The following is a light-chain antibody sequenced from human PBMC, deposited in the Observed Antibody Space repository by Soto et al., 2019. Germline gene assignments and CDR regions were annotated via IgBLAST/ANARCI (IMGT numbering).Light chain of an antibody. CDR1: QSVSSSY. CDR3: QQYGSSLIT. V-gene: IGKV3-20*01. J-gene: IGKJ5*01. CDR2: GAS. Sequence: EFVLTQSPWTLSWSAGERATLSCGASQSVSSSYLAWYQQKPGQAPRLLIYGASSRATGIPDRFSGSGSGTDFNLTISRLEPEDFAVYYCQQYGSSLITFGQGTRLEIK.